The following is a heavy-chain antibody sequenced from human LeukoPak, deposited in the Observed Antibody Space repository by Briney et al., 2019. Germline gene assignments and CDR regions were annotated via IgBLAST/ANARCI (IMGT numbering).Heavy chain of an antibody. CDR1: GYTFTSYA. J-gene: IGHJ4*02. D-gene: IGHD3-10*01. CDR2: IIAGNGNT. V-gene: IGHV1-3*01. CDR3: ARDQGSYYPYGGDY. Sequence: ASVKVSCKASGYTFTSYAMHWVRQAPGQRLEWMGWIIAGNGNTKYSQKFQGRVTMTRDTSTSTVYMELSSLRSEDTAVYYCARDQGSYYPYGGDYWGQGTLVTVSS.